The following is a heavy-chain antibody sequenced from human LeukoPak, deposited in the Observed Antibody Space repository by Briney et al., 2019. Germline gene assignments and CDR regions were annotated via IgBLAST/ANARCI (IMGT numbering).Heavy chain of an antibody. D-gene: IGHD6-25*01. J-gene: IGHJ4*02. Sequence: GGSLRLSCAAFGSTFSSDGMGWVRQAPGKGLEWVSVISGRGDSAYYADSVKGRFTISRDNSKNTLYLHMNSLRAEDTAVYYCAKGRSHRGGYYYFDYWGQGTLVAVSS. CDR3: AKGRSHRGGYYYFDY. CDR2: ISGRGDSA. V-gene: IGHV3-23*01. CDR1: GSTFSSDG.